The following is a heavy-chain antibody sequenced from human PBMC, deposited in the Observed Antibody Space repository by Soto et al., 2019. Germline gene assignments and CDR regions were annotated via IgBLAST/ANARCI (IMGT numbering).Heavy chain of an antibody. CDR1: GFTFSSYG. V-gene: IGHV3-30*18. J-gene: IGHJ3*02. CDR3: AKCPRQFVVTMILRAFDI. CDR2: ISYDGSNK. Sequence: QVQLVESGGGVVQPGRSLRLSCAASGFTFSSYGMHWVRQAPGKGLEWVAVISYDGSNKYYADSVKGRFTISRDNSKNKLYLQMNSLRAEDTAVYYCAKCPRQFVVTMILRAFDIWGQGTLVTVSS. D-gene: IGHD3-16*01.